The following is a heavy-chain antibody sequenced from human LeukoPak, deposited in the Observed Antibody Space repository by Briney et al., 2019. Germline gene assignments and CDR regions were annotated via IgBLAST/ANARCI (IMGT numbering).Heavy chain of an antibody. D-gene: IGHD2-2*01. CDR1: GYSISSGYY. CDR3: ARDGVRGYCSSTSCSPLDY. J-gene: IGHJ4*02. V-gene: IGHV4-38-2*02. Sequence: ASETPSLTCTVSGYSISSGYYWGWIRQPPGKGLEWIGSIYHSGSTYYNPSLKSRVTISVDTSKNQFSLKLSSVTAADTAVYYCARDGVRGYCSSTSCSPLDYWGQGTLVTVSS. CDR2: IYHSGST.